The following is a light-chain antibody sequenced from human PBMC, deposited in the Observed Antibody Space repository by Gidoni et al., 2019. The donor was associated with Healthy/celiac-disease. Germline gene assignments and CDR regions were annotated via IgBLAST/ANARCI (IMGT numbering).Light chain of an antibody. CDR2: GAS. Sequence: EIVLTQSPATLSLSPGERATLSCRASPSVSSSYLAWYQQKPGQAPRLLIYGASSRATGIPDRFSGSGSGTDFTLTISRLEPEDFAVYYCQQYGSSPRTFGQGTKVEIK. V-gene: IGKV3-20*01. CDR3: QQYGSSPRT. J-gene: IGKJ1*01. CDR1: PSVSSSY.